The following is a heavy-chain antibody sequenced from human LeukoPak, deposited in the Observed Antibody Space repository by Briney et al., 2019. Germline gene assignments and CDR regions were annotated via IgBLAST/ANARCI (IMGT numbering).Heavy chain of an antibody. CDR2: IYPGDSDT. J-gene: IGHJ4*02. Sequence: GESLQISSKGSGYSFISYWIGWVRPIPGKGLEWMGIIYPGDSDTRYSPSFQGQVTISADKSISTAYLQWSILKASDTAMYYCARRDGYDSTTFDYWGQGTLVTVSS. CDR1: GYSFISYW. D-gene: IGHD5-24*01. V-gene: IGHV5-51*01. CDR3: ARRDGYDSTTFDY.